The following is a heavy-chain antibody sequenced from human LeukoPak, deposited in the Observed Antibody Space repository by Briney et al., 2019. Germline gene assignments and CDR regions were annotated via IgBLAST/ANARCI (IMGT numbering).Heavy chain of an antibody. Sequence: ASVKVSCKASGYTFTSYDINWVRQATGQGLEWMGWMNPNSGNTGYAQKFQGRVTITRNTSISTAYMELSSLRAEDTAVYYCARAPYSYGHGFDYWGQGTLVTVSS. CDR1: GYTFTSYD. CDR2: MNPNSGNT. CDR3: ARAPYSYGHGFDY. V-gene: IGHV1-8*03. D-gene: IGHD5-18*01. J-gene: IGHJ4*02.